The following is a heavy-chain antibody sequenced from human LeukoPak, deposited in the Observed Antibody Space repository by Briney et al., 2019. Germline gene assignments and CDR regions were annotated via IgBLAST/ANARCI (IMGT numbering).Heavy chain of an antibody. J-gene: IGHJ4*02. CDR1: GFTFSSYS. V-gene: IGHV3-21*01. D-gene: IGHD6-6*01. CDR2: ISSSSSYI. CDR3: ARDRSAARPAGE. Sequence: GGSLRLSCAASGFTFSSYSMNWVRQAPGKGLEWVSSISSSSSYIYYADSVKGRFTISRDNAKNSLYLQMNSLRAEDTAVYYCARDRSAARPAGEWGQGTLVTVSS.